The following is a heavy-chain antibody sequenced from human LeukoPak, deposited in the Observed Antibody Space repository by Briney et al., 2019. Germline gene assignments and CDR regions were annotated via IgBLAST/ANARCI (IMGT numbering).Heavy chain of an antibody. Sequence: SQTLSLTCTVSGGSISSGSYYWSWIRQPAGKGLEWIGRIYTSGSTNYNPSLKSRVTISVDTSKNQFSLKLSSVTAADTAVYYCARDGVVVAAANDAFDIWGQGTMVTVSS. CDR2: IYTSGST. CDR1: GGSISSGSYY. V-gene: IGHV4-61*02. CDR3: ARDGVVVAAANDAFDI. D-gene: IGHD2-15*01. J-gene: IGHJ3*02.